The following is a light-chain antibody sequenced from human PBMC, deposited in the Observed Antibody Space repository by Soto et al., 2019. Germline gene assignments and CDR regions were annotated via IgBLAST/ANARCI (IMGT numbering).Light chain of an antibody. CDR3: QQYGTSPVT. Sequence: EIVLTQAPATLSLSPGERATLSCGASPGVNDRYLAWYQQKPGLAPRLLIYDASRRATGIPVRFSGSGSGTDFTLTISRLEPEDFAVYYCQQYGTSPVTFGQGTRVEVK. CDR1: PGVNDRY. V-gene: IGKV3D-20*01. J-gene: IGKJ1*01. CDR2: DAS.